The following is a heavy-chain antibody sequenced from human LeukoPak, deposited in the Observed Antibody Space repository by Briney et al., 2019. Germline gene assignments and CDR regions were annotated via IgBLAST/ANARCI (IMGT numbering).Heavy chain of an antibody. CDR1: GNSMSSGDNY. V-gene: IGHV4-61*02. J-gene: IGHJ3*02. Sequence: PSDTLSLTCTVSGNSMSSGDNYWSWIRQPAGKVLEWIGRIYTSGSTNYNPSLKSRVTISGDTSKNQFSLRLSSVTAADTAVYYCARPAILTQSDAFDIWGQGTMVTVSS. CDR3: ARPAILTQSDAFDI. D-gene: IGHD3-9*01. CDR2: IYTSGST.